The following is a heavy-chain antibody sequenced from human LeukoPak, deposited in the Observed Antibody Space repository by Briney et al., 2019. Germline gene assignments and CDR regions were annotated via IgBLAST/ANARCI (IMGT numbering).Heavy chain of an antibody. J-gene: IGHJ4*02. D-gene: IGHD6-19*01. V-gene: IGHV3-48*03. CDR3: ARDVGLVAGSYFDY. Sequence: GGSLRLSCAVSGFTFSSYEMNWVRQAPGKGLEWVSYISSSGSTIYYADSVKGRFTISRDNAKNSLYLQMNSLRAEDTAVYYCARDVGLVAGSYFDYWGQGTLVTVSS. CDR1: GFTFSSYE. CDR2: ISSSGSTI.